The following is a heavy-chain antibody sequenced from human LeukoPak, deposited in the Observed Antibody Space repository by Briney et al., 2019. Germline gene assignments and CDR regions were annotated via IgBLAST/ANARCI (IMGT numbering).Heavy chain of an antibody. D-gene: IGHD3-10*01. Sequence: GGSLRLSCAVCGINVSSNHMTWVGQAPGKGLEWVSVISGDGASTHYAESVKGQFTISRDNSQNTLFLQMNSLRVEDTAIYYCAKDSYVSGRPLHTFDVWGQGTMVTVSS. V-gene: IGHV3-23*01. CDR3: AKDSYVSGRPLHTFDV. CDR2: ISGDGAST. J-gene: IGHJ3*01. CDR1: GINVSSNH.